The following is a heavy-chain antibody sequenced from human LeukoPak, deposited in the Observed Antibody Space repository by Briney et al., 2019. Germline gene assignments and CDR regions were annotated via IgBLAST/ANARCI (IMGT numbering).Heavy chain of an antibody. J-gene: IGHJ6*03. Sequence: ASVKVSCKASGYTFTSYGISWVRQAPGQGLEWMGWISAYNGNTNYAQKLRGRVTMTTDTSTSTAYMELRSLRSDDTAVYYCARDRGRGYCSSTSCPYYYYYMDVWGKGTTVTVSS. CDR3: ARDRGRGYCSSTSCPYYYYYMDV. V-gene: IGHV1-18*01. D-gene: IGHD2-2*01. CDR1: GYTFTSYG. CDR2: ISAYNGNT.